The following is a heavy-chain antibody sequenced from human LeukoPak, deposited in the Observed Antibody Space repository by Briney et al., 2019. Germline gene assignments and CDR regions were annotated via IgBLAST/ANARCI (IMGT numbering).Heavy chain of an antibody. D-gene: IGHD6-19*01. CDR2: ISSSGSTI. CDR3: ARERRSSGNDAFDI. J-gene: IGHJ3*02. V-gene: IGHV3-11*01. Sequence: GGSLRLSCAASGFTFSDYYMSWIRQAPGKRLEWVSYISSSGSTIYYADSVKGRFTISRDNAKNSLYLQMNSLRAEDTAVYYCARERRSSGNDAFDIWGQGTMVTVSS. CDR1: GFTFSDYY.